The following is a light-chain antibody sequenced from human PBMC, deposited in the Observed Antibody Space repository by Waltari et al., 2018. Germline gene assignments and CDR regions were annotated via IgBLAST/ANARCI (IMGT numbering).Light chain of an antibody. J-gene: IGLJ3*02. Sequence: QSALTQPASVSGSPGQSITISCTGTSSDVGGYNYVSWYQQHPGKAPKLMIYDVNKRPPGISKRYSGSKSGNTASLTISGLQSENEADYYCSSYTSSSTWVFGGGTKLTVL. V-gene: IGLV2-14*01. CDR2: DVN. CDR1: SSDVGGYNY. CDR3: SSYTSSSTWV.